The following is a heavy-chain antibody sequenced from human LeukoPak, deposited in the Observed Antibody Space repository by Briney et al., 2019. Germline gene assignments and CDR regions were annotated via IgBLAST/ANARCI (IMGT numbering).Heavy chain of an antibody. V-gene: IGHV3-30*02. CDR3: AKVVTGYCSTTSCPFDS. D-gene: IGHD2-2*01. J-gene: IGHJ4*02. CDR1: GFTFSSYG. CDR2: IRYDGSNK. Sequence: GGSLRLSCAASGFTFSSYGMDWVRQAPGKGLEWVAYIRYDGSNKNYAVSVKGRFTISRDNSKNTLYLQMSSLRAEDMAVYYCAKVVTGYCSTTSCPFDSWGQGTLVTVSS.